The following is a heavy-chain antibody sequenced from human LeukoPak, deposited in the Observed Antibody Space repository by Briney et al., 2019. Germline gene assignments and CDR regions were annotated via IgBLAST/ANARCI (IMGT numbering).Heavy chain of an antibody. D-gene: IGHD5-12*01. CDR2: MNPNSGNT. CDR1: GGTFSSYA. Sequence: ASVKVSCKASGGTFSSYAISWVRQAPGQGLEWMGWMNPNSGNTGYAQKFQGRVTMTRNTSISTAYMELSSLRSEDTAVYYCARGHSGYDSYYMDVWGKGTTVTISS. J-gene: IGHJ6*03. V-gene: IGHV1-8*02. CDR3: ARGHSGYDSYYMDV.